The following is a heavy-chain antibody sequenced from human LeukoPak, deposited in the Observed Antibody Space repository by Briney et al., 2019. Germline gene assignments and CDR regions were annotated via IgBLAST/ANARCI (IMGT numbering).Heavy chain of an antibody. CDR2: IYYSGSTGST. CDR3: ARHPTGTAFDY. CDR1: GGSISSNISY. Sequence: PSETLSLTCTVSGGSISSNISYWGWIRQPPGTGLEWIASIYYSGSTGSTSYNPSLQSRVTISVDTSKNHFSLKLSSVTAADTAVYYCARHPTGTAFDYWGQGTLVTVSS. J-gene: IGHJ4*02. D-gene: IGHD3-9*01. V-gene: IGHV4-39*01.